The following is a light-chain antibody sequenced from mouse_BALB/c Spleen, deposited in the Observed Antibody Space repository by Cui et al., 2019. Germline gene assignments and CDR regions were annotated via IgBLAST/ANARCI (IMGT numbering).Light chain of an antibody. J-gene: IGKJ1*01. Sequence: DIQMTQSPASLSVSVGETVTITCRASANIYSNLAWYQQKQGKSPQLLVYAATNLADGVPSRFSGSGSGTQYSLKINSLQSEDFGSYYCQHFWGTWTVGGGTKLEIK. V-gene: IGKV12-46*01. CDR3: QHFWGTWT. CDR2: AAT. CDR1: ANIYSN.